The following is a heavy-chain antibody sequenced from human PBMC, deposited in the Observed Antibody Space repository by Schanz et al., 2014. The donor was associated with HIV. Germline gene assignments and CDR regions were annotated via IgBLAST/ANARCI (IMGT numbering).Heavy chain of an antibody. Sequence: EVQLLESGGGLVQPGGSLRVSCAASGFMFSSYGMSWVRQAPGKGLEWVSLIGSGGGRTYYADSVKGRFTISRDNSKNTVYLEIRSLRAEDTAIYYCARPIPLSEFRGVSPSGWAYGMEVWGQGTTVTVSS. V-gene: IGHV3-23*01. J-gene: IGHJ6*02. CDR3: ARPIPLSEFRGVSPSGWAYGMEV. CDR2: IGSGGGRT. CDR1: GFMFSSYG. D-gene: IGHD3-16*01.